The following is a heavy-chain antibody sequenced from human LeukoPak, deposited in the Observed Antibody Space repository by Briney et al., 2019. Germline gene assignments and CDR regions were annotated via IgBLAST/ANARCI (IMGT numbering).Heavy chain of an antibody. CDR3: ARSSGYSSWEHFDY. CDR2: IIPILGIA. D-gene: IGHD6-13*01. J-gene: IGHJ4*02. Sequence: GASVKVSCTASGGTFSSYAISWVRQAPGQGLEWMGRIIPILGIANYAQKFHGRVTMTRDTSTSTVYMELSSLRSEDTAVYYCARSSGYSSWEHFDYWGQATLVTVS. CDR1: GGTFSSYA. V-gene: IGHV1-69*04.